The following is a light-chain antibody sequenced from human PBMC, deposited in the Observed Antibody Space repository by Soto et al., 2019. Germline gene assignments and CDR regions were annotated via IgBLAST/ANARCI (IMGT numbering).Light chain of an antibody. CDR2: GAS. CDR3: QQYNDWPYT. J-gene: IGKJ2*01. Sequence: EIVMTQSPATLAVSLGERATLSCWASQSVNNNFAWYHQKSGQAPRLLIYGASTRATGVPDRFNGSGSGTNFTLTISSLQSEDCAVYYCQQYNDWPYTFGQGTRVEV. CDR1: QSVNNN. V-gene: IGKV3-15*01.